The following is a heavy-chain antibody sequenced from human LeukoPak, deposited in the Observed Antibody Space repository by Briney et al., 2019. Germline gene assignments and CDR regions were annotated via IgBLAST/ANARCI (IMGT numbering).Heavy chain of an antibody. CDR1: GGSFSGYY. Sequence: SETLSLTCAVYGGSFSGYYWSWIRQPPGKGLEWIGEINHSGSTNYNPSLKSRVTISVDTSKNQFSLKRSSVTAADTAVYYCARRDIVVVPAAIANKYRYNWFDPWGQGTLVTVSS. V-gene: IGHV4-34*01. CDR2: INHSGST. D-gene: IGHD2-2*02. CDR3: ARRDIVVVPAAIANKYRYNWFDP. J-gene: IGHJ5*02.